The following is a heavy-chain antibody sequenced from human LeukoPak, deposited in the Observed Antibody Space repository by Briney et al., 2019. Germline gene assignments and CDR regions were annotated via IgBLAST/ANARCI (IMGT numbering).Heavy chain of an antibody. CDR3: ARGPPPDFDY. V-gene: IGHV4-39*07. Sequence: SETLSLTCTVSGGSISSSSSYWGWIRQPPGKGLEWIATIYYSGSTYYNPSLKSRVTKSVDTSRNQFSLKLSSVTAADTAVYYCARGPPPDFDYWGQGTLVTVSS. CDR2: IYYSGST. J-gene: IGHJ4*02. CDR1: GGSISSSSSY.